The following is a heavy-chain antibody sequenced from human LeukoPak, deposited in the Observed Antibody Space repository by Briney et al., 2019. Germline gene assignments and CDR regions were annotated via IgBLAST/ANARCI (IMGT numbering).Heavy chain of an antibody. CDR2: IIPILGIA. V-gene: IGHV1-69*04. CDR1: GGTFSSYT. J-gene: IGHJ4*02. D-gene: IGHD2-15*01. CDR3: ARDAYCSGGSCDNDY. Sequence: EASVKVSCKASGGTFSSYTISWVRQAPGQGLEWMGRIIPILGIANYAQKFQGRVTITADKSTSTAYMELSSLRSEDTAVYYCARDAYCSGGSCDNDYWGQGTLVTVAS.